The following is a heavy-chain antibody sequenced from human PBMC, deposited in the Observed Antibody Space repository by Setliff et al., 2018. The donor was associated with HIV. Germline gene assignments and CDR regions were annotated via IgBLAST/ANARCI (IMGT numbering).Heavy chain of an antibody. CDR3: ARLRRIQLWSFDY. CDR1: GYSISSGYY. CDR2: IYHSGST. V-gene: IGHV4-38-2*02. J-gene: IGHJ4*02. Sequence: ETLSLTCTVSGYSISSGYYWGWIRQPPGKGLEWIGSIYHSGSTYYNPSLKSRVTISVDTSKNQFSLKLSSVTAADTAVYYCARLRRIQLWSFDYWGRGTLVTVSS. D-gene: IGHD5-18*01.